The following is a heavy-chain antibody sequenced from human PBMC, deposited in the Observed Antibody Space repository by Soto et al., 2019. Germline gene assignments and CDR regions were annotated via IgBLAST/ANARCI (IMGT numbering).Heavy chain of an antibody. J-gene: IGHJ5*02. V-gene: IGHV4-59*01. CDR2: MSYSGSS. CDR1: GGSLSTYY. D-gene: IGHD1-20*01. CDR3: AKTRITSTAAKFDP. Sequence: QVRLQESGPGLVKPSETLSLTCTVSGGSLSTYYWSWIRQPPGKGLEWIVYMSYSGSSNYNPSLKSRVTMSVDTSKNQVSLKLSAVTAADTAVYYCAKTRITSTAAKFDPWGQGTLVTVSS.